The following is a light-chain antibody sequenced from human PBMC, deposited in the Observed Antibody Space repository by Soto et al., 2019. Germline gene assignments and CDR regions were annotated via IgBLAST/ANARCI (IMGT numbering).Light chain of an antibody. V-gene: IGKV3-20*01. Sequence: IVVTQSPATLSVSQGERATLSCRASQSISNGYLAWYQQPPGRATRLLIYAASSRATGLPDRFSGSGGGADFPLTSGMLEPEDFAVFYCQHYGTSPTFGQGTKVDI. CDR1: QSISNGY. J-gene: IGKJ1*01. CDR3: QHYGTSPT. CDR2: AAS.